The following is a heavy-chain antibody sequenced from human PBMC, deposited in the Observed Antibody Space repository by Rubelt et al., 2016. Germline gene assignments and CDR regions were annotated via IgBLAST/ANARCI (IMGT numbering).Heavy chain of an antibody. V-gene: IGHV3-7*01. CDR3: ARVVN. J-gene: IGHJ4*02. CDR2: INQDGRER. Sequence: ELQLVESGGGLVQPGGSLRLSCAASGFTVSSNYMSWVRQAPGKGLEWVANINQDGRERNSAVSVKGRINISRDNAKNSLYLQMNSLRAEDTAVYYCARVVNGGQGTLVTVSS. CDR1: GFTVSSNY.